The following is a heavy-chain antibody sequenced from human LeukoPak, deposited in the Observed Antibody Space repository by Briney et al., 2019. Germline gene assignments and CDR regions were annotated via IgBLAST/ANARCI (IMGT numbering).Heavy chain of an antibody. Sequence: ASVKVSCKASGYTFTGYYMHWVRQAPGQGLEWMGWINPNSGDTNYAQKFQGRVTMTRDTSISTAYMELSRLRFDDTAVYFCASDYYGSGSQKWGIDYWGQGTLVTVSS. J-gene: IGHJ4*02. V-gene: IGHV1-2*02. D-gene: IGHD3-10*01. CDR2: INPNSGDT. CDR3: ASDYYGSGSQKWGIDY. CDR1: GYTFTGYY.